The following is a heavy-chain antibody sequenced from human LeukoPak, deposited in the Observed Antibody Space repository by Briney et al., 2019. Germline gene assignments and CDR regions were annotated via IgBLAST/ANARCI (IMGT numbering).Heavy chain of an antibody. Sequence: ASVKVSCKTSGYTFTTCAVHWVRQAPGQRLEWMGWIHADSGNTKYSQKLQGRVAIARDTSASKIYMELTSLRIEDTAVYFCTIGLAGDWDAFDIWGLGTIVTVSS. V-gene: IGHV1-3*01. CDR2: IHADSGNT. CDR3: TIGLAGDWDAFDI. J-gene: IGHJ3*02. CDR1: GYTFTTCA. D-gene: IGHD6-19*01.